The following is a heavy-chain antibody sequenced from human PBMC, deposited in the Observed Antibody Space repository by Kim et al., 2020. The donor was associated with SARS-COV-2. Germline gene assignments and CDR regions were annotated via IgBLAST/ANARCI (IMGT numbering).Heavy chain of an antibody. CDR2: IYSGGST. D-gene: IGHD2-15*01. CDR1: GFTVSSNY. CDR3: ARDVGYCSGGSCFAWGHIY. J-gene: IGHJ4*02. Sequence: GGSLRLSCAASGFTVSSNYMNWVRQAPGKGLEWVSVIYSGGSTYYADSVTGRFTISRDNSKNTLYLHINSLRAEDTAVYYCARDVGYCSGGSCFAWGHIYWGQGTLVTVSS. V-gene: IGHV3-53*01.